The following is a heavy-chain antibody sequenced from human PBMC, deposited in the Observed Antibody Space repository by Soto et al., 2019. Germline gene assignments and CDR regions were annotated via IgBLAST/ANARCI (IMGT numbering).Heavy chain of an antibody. CDR3: ARGAYDFGMDV. CDR2: ISSSSSYI. J-gene: IGHJ6*02. Sequence: RRLSCAASGFTFSSYSMNWVRQAPGKGLEWVSSISSSSSYIYYADSVKGRFTISRDNAKNSLYLQMNSLRAEDTAVYYCARGAYDFGMDVWGQGTTVTVSS. D-gene: IGHD3-3*01. V-gene: IGHV3-21*01. CDR1: GFTFSSYS.